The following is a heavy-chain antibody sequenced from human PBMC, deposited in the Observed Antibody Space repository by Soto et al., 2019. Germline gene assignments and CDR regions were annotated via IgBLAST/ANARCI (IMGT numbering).Heavy chain of an antibody. Sequence: GGSLRLSCAASGFTFSSYGMHWVRQAPGKGLEWVAVIWYDGSNKYYADSVKGRFTISRDNSKNTLYLQMNSLRAEDTAVYYCASSKSYYYDSSGSFIVGPFDYWGQGTLVTVSS. V-gene: IGHV3-33*01. CDR2: IWYDGSNK. D-gene: IGHD3-22*01. J-gene: IGHJ4*02. CDR1: GFTFSSYG. CDR3: ASSKSYYYDSSGSFIVGPFDY.